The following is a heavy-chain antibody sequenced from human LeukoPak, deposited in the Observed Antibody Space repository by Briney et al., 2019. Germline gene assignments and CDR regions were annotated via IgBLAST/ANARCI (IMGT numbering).Heavy chain of an antibody. Sequence: QPGRSLRLSCTAYGFNFGDYGVSWVRQAAGKGLEWVVFIRSRGYGGATEYAASVKGRFTVSRDDSRSIAYLQMDSLEIEDTAVYYCARGSTVSGAKYYFDFWGQGTLVTVSS. D-gene: IGHD3-16*01. V-gene: IGHV3-49*04. J-gene: IGHJ4*02. CDR3: ARGSTVSGAKYYFDF. CDR2: IRSRGYGGAT. CDR1: GFNFGDYG.